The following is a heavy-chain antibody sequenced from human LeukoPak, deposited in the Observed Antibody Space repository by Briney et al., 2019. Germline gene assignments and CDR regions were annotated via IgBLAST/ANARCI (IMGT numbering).Heavy chain of an antibody. V-gene: IGHV3-23*01. CDR2: ISGSGGST. Sequence: GGSLRLSCTTSKFNFNSYGMTWVRQAPGKGLEWVSSISGSGGSTQYAASVQGRFTISRDNSKNTLYLQMNSLRAEDTAVYYCAKDPNGDYIGTFDIWGQGTMVTISS. J-gene: IGHJ3*02. D-gene: IGHD4-17*01. CDR3: AKDPNGDYIGTFDI. CDR1: KFNFNSYG.